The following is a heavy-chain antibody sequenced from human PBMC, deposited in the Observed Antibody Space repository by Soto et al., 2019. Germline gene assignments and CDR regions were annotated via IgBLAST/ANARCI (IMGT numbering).Heavy chain of an antibody. V-gene: IGHV1-24*01. D-gene: IGHD3-3*01. Sequence: ASVKVSCKVSGYTLTELSMHWVRQAPGKGLEWMGGFDPEDGETIYAQKFQGRVTMTEDTSTDTAYMELSSLRSEDTAVYYCANVLRFLEWPDSNYYYYGTDVWGQGTTVTVSS. J-gene: IGHJ6*02. CDR1: GYTLTELS. CDR3: ANVLRFLEWPDSNYYYYGTDV. CDR2: FDPEDGET.